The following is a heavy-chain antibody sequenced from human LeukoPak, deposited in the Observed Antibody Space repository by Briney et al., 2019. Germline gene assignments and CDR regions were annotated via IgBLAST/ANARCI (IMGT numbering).Heavy chain of an antibody. D-gene: IGHD3-10*01. CDR2: IFHSGDT. CDR3: ARGVMVRGVTPYNWFDP. V-gene: IGHV4-38-2*02. Sequence: SETLSLTCTVSGYSISSGYYWGWIRQPPGKGLEWIGNIFHSGDTQYNPSLQSRVTLSVDTSKNQFSLKLSSVTAADTAVYYCARGVMVRGVTPYNWFDPWGQGTLVTVSS. CDR1: GYSISSGYY. J-gene: IGHJ5*02.